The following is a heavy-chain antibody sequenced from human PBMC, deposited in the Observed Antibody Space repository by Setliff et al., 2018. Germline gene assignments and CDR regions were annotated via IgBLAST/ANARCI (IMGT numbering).Heavy chain of an antibody. J-gene: IGHJ4*02. Sequence: PGGSLRLSCAASGFTFSSYSVSWVRQAPGKGLEWVASINEDGSEKYYVDSVKGRFTISRDEAKNSLYLQMNSLRTEDTAVYYCARSAVAVPGQFYFDNWGQGTQVTVSS. CDR2: INEDGSEK. V-gene: IGHV3-7*01. CDR1: GFTFSSYS. CDR3: ARSAVAVPGQFYFDN. D-gene: IGHD6-19*01.